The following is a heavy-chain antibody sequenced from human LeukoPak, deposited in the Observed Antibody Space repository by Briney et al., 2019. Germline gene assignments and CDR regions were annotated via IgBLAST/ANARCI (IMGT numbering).Heavy chain of an antibody. J-gene: IGHJ4*02. CDR1: GFIFSDST. D-gene: IGHD3-10*01. V-gene: IGHV3-73*01. Sequence: GGSLRPSCAPSGFIFSDSTLHWVRQASGTGPEWVGRIGSKRNNYATKYADSVRGRFTISRDDSKNTAYLQMNSLKIEDTAMYYCTRGRYGSGSFDYWGQGTLVTVSS. CDR2: IGSKRNNYAT. CDR3: TRGRYGSGSFDY.